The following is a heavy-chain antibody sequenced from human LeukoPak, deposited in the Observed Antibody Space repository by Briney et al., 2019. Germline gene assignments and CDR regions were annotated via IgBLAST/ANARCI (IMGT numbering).Heavy chain of an antibody. CDR1: GFTFSSYG. Sequence: GGSLRLSCAASGFTFSSYGMHWVRQAPGKGLEWVAVISYDGSNQYYADSVKGRFTISRDNSKNTLYLQMNSLRAEDTAVYYCAKLIAVAGTFDYWGQGTLVTVSS. V-gene: IGHV3-30*18. CDR2: ISYDGSNQ. D-gene: IGHD6-19*01. J-gene: IGHJ4*02. CDR3: AKLIAVAGTFDY.